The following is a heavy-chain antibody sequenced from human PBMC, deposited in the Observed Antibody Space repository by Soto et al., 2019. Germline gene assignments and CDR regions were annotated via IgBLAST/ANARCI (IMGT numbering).Heavy chain of an antibody. V-gene: IGHV4-34*01. CDR2: INHSGST. D-gene: IGHD1-7*01. J-gene: IGHJ4*02. CDR3: ARWITGTTHAFDY. Sequence: QVQLQQWGAGLLKPSESLSLTCAVYGGSFSGYYWSWIRQPPGKGPEWIGEINHSGSTNYNPSLKSRVTISVDTSKNQFSLKLSSVTAADTAVYYCARWITGTTHAFDYWGQGTLVTVSS. CDR1: GGSFSGYY.